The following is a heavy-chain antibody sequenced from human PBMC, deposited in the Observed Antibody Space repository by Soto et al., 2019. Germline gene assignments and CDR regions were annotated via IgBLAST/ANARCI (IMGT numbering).Heavy chain of an antibody. V-gene: IGHV4-59*01. CDR1: CGSISSYY. D-gene: IGHD3-3*01. Sequence: SETLSLTCTVSCGSISSYYWSWIRQPPGKGLEWIGYIYYSGSTNYNPSLKSRVTISVDTSKNQFSLKLSSVTAADTAVYYCARVQDYDFYNYFDYWGQGTLVTVSS. CDR2: IYYSGST. J-gene: IGHJ4*02. CDR3: ARVQDYDFYNYFDY.